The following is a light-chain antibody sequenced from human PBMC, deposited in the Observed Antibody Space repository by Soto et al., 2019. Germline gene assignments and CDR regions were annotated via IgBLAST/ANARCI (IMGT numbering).Light chain of an antibody. CDR2: DAS. CDR1: QSVSSY. Sequence: EIVLTQSPATLSLSPGERATLSCRASQSVSSYLAWYQQKPGQAPRLLIYDASNRATGIPARFSGSGSGTDFTPTISSLEPEDFAVYYCQQRSNWPKTFGKGTKVDIK. J-gene: IGKJ1*01. CDR3: QQRSNWPKT. V-gene: IGKV3-11*01.